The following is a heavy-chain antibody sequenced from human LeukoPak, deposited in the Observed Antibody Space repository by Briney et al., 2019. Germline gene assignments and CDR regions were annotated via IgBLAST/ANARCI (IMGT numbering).Heavy chain of an antibody. CDR1: GGSFSGYY. Sequence: PSETLSLTCAVYGGSFSGYYWSWIRQPPGKGLEWIGEINHSGSTNYNPSLKSRVTISVDTSKNQFSLKLSSVTAADTAVYYCARSSRLYYYGSGSYHNWFDPWGQGTLVTVSS. CDR2: INHSGST. D-gene: IGHD3-10*01. V-gene: IGHV4-34*01. CDR3: ARSSRLYYYGSGSYHNWFDP. J-gene: IGHJ5*02.